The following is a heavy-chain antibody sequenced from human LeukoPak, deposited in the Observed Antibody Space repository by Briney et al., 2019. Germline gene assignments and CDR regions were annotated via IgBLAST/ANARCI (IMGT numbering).Heavy chain of an antibody. Sequence: SETLSLTCTVSGGSISSSSYYWGWIRQPPGKGLEWIGSIYYSGSTYYNPSLKSRVTISVDTSKNQFSLRLSSVTAADTAVYYCASSYYYDSSGYLYAFDIWGQGTMVTVSS. CDR2: IYYSGST. V-gene: IGHV4-39*07. D-gene: IGHD3-22*01. CDR1: GGSISSSSYY. J-gene: IGHJ3*02. CDR3: ASSYYYDSSGYLYAFDI.